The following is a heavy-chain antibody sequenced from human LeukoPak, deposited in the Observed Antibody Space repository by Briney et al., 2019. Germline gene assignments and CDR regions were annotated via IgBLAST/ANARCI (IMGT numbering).Heavy chain of an antibody. Sequence: PSETLSLTCTVSGGSISSYYWSWIRQPAGKGLEWIGRIYTSGSTNYNPSLKSRVTISVDTSKNQFSLKLGSVTAADTAVYYCATRPSGYDYRAFDYWGQGTLVTVSS. V-gene: IGHV4-4*07. CDR2: IYTSGST. J-gene: IGHJ4*02. CDR1: GGSISSYY. D-gene: IGHD5-12*01. CDR3: ATRPSGYDYRAFDY.